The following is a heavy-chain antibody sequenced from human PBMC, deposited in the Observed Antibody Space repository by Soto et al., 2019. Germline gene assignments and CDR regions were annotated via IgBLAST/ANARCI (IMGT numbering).Heavy chain of an antibody. J-gene: IGHJ4*02. CDR2: IYYTGST. CDR1: GGSISSGDYY. D-gene: IGHD2-2*01. V-gene: IGHV4-30-4*01. Sequence: QVQLQESGPGLVKPSQTLSLTCTVSGGSISSGDYYWTWIRQPPGKGLEWIGFIYYTGSTHYNPSLKSRVTISVDTSKNQFSLKLSSVTAADTAVYYCARGDGSATPLDYLGQGTLVTVPS. CDR3: ARGDGSATPLDY.